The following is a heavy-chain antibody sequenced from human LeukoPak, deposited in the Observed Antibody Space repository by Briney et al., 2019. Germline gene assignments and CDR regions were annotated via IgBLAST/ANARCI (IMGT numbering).Heavy chain of an antibody. CDR1: GFTFSSYS. CDR3: ARGRLYDILN. D-gene: IGHD3-9*01. V-gene: IGHV4-59*08. CDR2: IYYSGST. Sequence: GSLRLSCAASGFTFSSYSMNWVRQAPGKGLEWIGYIYYSGSTNYNPSLKSRVTISVDTSKNQFSLKLSSVTAADTAVYYCARGRLYDILNWGQGTLVTVSS. J-gene: IGHJ4*02.